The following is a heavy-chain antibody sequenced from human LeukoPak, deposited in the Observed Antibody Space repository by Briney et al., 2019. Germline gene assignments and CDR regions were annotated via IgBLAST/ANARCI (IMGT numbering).Heavy chain of an antibody. V-gene: IGHV4-61*02. Sequence: KPSETLSLTCTVSGGSISSGSYYWSWIRQPAGKGLEWIGRIYTSGSTNYNPSLKSRVIISVDTSKNQFSLKLSSVTAADTAVYYCARGSRTGDWYFDLWGRGTLVTVSS. CDR2: IYTSGST. CDR3: ARGSRTGDWYFDL. CDR1: GGSISSGSYY. J-gene: IGHJ2*01. D-gene: IGHD2-8*02.